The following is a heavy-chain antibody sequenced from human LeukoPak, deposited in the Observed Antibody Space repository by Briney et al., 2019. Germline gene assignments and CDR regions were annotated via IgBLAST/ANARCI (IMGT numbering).Heavy chain of an antibody. D-gene: IGHD2-15*01. J-gene: IGHJ4*02. CDR3: VREGRSISVWCSGGSCYDFDY. V-gene: IGHV3-21*01. Sequence: GGSLRLSCAASGFTLNTYNMNAVRQAPGRGLEWVSSITIIKTDIYYADSVSGRFTISRDNVTNSLYLQMNSMRAEDTAVYYCVREGRSISVWCSGGSCYDFDYWGQGTLVTVSS. CDR2: ITIIKTDI. CDR1: GFTLNTYN.